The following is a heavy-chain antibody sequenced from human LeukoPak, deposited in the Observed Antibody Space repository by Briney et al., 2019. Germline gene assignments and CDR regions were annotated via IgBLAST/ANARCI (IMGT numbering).Heavy chain of an antibody. CDR3: ARDARMITFGGVIVIRDAFDI. CDR1: GGSISSGGYY. Sequence: KTSETLSLTCTVSGGSISSGGYYWSWIRQHPGKGLEWIGYIYYSGSTYYNPSLKSRVTISVDTSKNQFSLKLSSVTAADTAVYYCARDARMITFGGVIVIRDAFDIWGQGTMVTVSS. J-gene: IGHJ3*02. D-gene: IGHD3-16*02. CDR2: IYYSGST. V-gene: IGHV4-31*03.